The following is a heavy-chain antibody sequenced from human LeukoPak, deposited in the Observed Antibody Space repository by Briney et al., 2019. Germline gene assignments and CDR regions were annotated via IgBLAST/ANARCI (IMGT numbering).Heavy chain of an antibody. D-gene: IGHD6-19*01. CDR3: ARSIGSVAGTGFDY. J-gene: IGHJ4*02. Sequence: GGSLRLSCAASGFTFSSYDMHWVRQATGEGLEWVSAIRTAGDTYYPGSVKGRFTISRENAKNSLYLQMNSLRAGDTAVYYCARSIGSVAGTGFDYWGQGTLVTVSS. CDR2: IRTAGDT. CDR1: GFTFSSYD. V-gene: IGHV3-13*01.